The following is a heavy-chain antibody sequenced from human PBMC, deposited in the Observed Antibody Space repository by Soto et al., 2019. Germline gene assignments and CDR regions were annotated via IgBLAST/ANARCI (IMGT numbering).Heavy chain of an antibody. CDR1: GFTFSSYS. V-gene: IGHV3-21*01. Sequence: GRSLRLSCATSGFTFSSYSMNWVRQAPGKGLEWVSSISSSSSYIYYGDSVRGRFTISRDNAKNSLSLQMNSLSAEDTAVYYCARDVGYCSGGSCYALYAFDIWGQGTMVTVSS. J-gene: IGHJ3*02. CDR2: ISSSSSYI. CDR3: ARDVGYCSGGSCYALYAFDI. D-gene: IGHD2-15*01.